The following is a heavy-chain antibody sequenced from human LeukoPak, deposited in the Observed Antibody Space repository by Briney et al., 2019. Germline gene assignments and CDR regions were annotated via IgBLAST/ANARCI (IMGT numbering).Heavy chain of an antibody. CDR2: IFCSGST. CDR3: ARGPIYDYVWGSYPYYFDY. V-gene: IGHV4-4*07. Sequence: SETLSLTCTVSGGSITNYYWSWLRQPAGRGLEWIGRIFCSGSTSYNPSLKSRVIMSGDTSKNQLSLKLSSVTAADTAVYYCARGPIYDYVWGSYPYYFDYWGQGTLVTVSS. D-gene: IGHD3-16*01. CDR1: GGSITNYY. J-gene: IGHJ4*02.